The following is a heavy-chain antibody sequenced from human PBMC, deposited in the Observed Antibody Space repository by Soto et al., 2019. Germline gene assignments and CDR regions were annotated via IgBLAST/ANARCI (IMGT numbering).Heavy chain of an antibody. CDR1: GFTFSDYA. V-gene: IGHV3-23*01. Sequence: EVQLLESGGGLIQPGGSLRLSCVASGFTFSDYAMTWVRQAPGKGMEWVSAISGSAGDTFYADSVKGRFTISRDNANNSVYLQMNSLRAEDTALYYCGRDEVRNGVGVWGQGTTVTVSS. CDR3: GRDEVRNGVGV. CDR2: ISGSAGDT. J-gene: IGHJ6*02.